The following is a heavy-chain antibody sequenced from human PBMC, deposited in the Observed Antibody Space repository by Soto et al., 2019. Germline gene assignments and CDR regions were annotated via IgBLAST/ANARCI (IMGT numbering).Heavy chain of an antibody. D-gene: IGHD1-26*01. V-gene: IGHV3-23*01. Sequence: GGSLRLSCAASGLTFRNYDLHWVRQAPGKGLEWVSFLSGSGGGTYYADSVKGRFTISRGNSKNTLYLQMNSLRAEDTAVYYCATLGPARLLDSWGQGTLVTVSS. CDR3: ATLGPARLLDS. CDR2: LSGSGGGT. CDR1: GLTFRNYD. J-gene: IGHJ4*02.